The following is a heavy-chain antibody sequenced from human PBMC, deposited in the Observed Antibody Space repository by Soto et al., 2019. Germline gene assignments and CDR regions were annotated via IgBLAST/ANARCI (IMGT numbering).Heavy chain of an antibody. CDR1: GLTFSSYA. CDR3: AAYRNLDYFDY. CDR2: ITGNGGST. Sequence: GGSLRLSCSASGLTFSSYAMGWVRQAPGKGLEWVSAITGNGGSTFSADSLKGRFTISRDNSRNTLYLQTSSLRADDTAVYYCAAYRNLDYFDYWGQGTLVTVSS. D-gene: IGHD2-21*01. V-gene: IGHV3-23*01. J-gene: IGHJ4*02.